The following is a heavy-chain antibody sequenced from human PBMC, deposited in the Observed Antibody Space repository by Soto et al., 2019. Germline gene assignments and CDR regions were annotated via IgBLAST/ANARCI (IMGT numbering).Heavy chain of an antibody. Sequence: EVQLLESGGGLVQPGGSLRLSCAASGFTFSTYAMNWVRQAPGKGLEWVSAISGGGGSTYYADSVKGRVTISRDNSKNTLYLQMTSLRAEATAVYYCAKVSLGALTFTDYYYYGLHVWGQGTTVTVSS. CDR1: GFTFSTYA. CDR3: AKVSLGALTFTDYYYYGLHV. J-gene: IGHJ6*02. V-gene: IGHV3-23*01. D-gene: IGHD6-6*01. CDR2: ISGGGGST.